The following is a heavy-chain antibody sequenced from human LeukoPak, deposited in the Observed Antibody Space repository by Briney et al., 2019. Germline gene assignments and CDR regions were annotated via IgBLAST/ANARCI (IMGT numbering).Heavy chain of an antibody. V-gene: IGHV3-7*01. CDR2: IKQDGSEK. J-gene: IGHJ4*02. D-gene: IGHD3-9*01. CDR3: ARARSDILTGYPEDY. Sequence: GGSLRLSCAASGFTFSSYWMSWVRQAPGKGLEWVANIKQDGSEKYYVDSVKGRFTISRDNAKNSLYLQMNSLRAEDTAVYYCARARSDILTGYPEDYWGQGTLVTVSS. CDR1: GFTFSSYW.